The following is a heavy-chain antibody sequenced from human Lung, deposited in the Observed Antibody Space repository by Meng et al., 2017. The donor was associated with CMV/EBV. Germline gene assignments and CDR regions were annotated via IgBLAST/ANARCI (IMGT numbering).Heavy chain of an antibody. CDR1: VDPITNHNW. V-gene: IGHV4-4*02. D-gene: IGHD3-10*01. CDR3: LRRSGGSV. Sequence: VQLRDSAPTLVHPSAILSLPCSVSVDPITNHNWWAWVRQPPGKGLEWIGEIPHRGSSAYNPSLKSRVSMSIDKSKNQFSLKLTSVTAADTAVYHCLRRSGGSVWGQGTLVTVSS. J-gene: IGHJ1*01. CDR2: IPHRGSS.